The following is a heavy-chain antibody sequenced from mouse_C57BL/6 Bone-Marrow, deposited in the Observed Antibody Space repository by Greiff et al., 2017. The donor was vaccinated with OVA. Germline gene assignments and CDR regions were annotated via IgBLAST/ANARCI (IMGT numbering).Heavy chain of an antibody. Sequence: EVQLQQSGPELVKPGASVKIPCKASGYTFTDYNMDWVKQSHGKSLEWIGDINPNNGGTIYNQKFKGKATLTVDKSSSTAYMELRSLTSEDTAVYYCARLYGSSYPVFAYWGQGTLVTVSA. CDR3: ARLYGSSYPVFAY. J-gene: IGHJ3*01. V-gene: IGHV1-18*01. D-gene: IGHD1-1*01. CDR2: INPNNGGT. CDR1: GYTFTDYN.